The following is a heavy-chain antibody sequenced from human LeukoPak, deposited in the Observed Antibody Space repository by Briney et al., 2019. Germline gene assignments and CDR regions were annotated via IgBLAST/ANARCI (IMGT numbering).Heavy chain of an antibody. D-gene: IGHD6-19*01. CDR2: ISGSGDTT. V-gene: IGHV3-23*01. CDR3: ARESFRALAGYLDY. J-gene: IGHJ4*02. CDR1: GFTSSHHA. Sequence: PGGSLRLSCAASGFTSSHHAMTWGRQAPGKGLEWVAGISGSGDTTYYADSEKGRFTISRDNSRNTVYLQMNSLRAEDTAVYFCARESFRALAGYLDYWGQGSLVTVSS.